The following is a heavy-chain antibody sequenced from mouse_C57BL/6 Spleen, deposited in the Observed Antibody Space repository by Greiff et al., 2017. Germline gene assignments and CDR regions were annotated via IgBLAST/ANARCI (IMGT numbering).Heavy chain of an antibody. J-gene: IGHJ2*01. Sequence: EVMLVESGGGLVKPGGSLKLSCAASGFTFSDYGMHWVRQAPEKGLEWVAYISSGSSTIYYADTVKGRFTISRDNAKNTLFLQMTSLRSEDTAMYYCAKVYYGSRYYFDYWGQGTTLSVYS. CDR1: GFTFSDYG. V-gene: IGHV5-17*01. D-gene: IGHD1-1*01. CDR3: AKVYYGSRYYFDY. CDR2: ISSGSSTI.